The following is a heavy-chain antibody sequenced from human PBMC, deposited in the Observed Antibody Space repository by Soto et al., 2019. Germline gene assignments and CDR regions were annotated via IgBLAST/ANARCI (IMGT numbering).Heavy chain of an antibody. J-gene: IGHJ5*02. CDR2: IIPIFGTA. V-gene: IGHV1-69*01. D-gene: IGHD2-2*01. Sequence: QGQLVQSGAEVKKPGSSVKVSCKASGGTFSSYAISWVRPAPGQGLEWMGGIIPIFGTAHYAQKFQGRVTITADESTSTAYMELSSLRSEDTAVYYCARDKCNGDCSSTSCYHNWFDPWGQGTLVTVSS. CDR1: GGTFSSYA. CDR3: ARDKCNGDCSSTSCYHNWFDP.